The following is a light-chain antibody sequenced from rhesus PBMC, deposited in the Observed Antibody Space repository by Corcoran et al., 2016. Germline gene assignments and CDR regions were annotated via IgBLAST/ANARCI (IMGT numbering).Light chain of an antibody. CDR3: PQYNSAPPT. Sequence: DIQMTQSPSSLSASVGDRVTTTCRASQGSSSWLAWYQQKTGKAPKVLIYKASSLQSGVPSRFSGSGSGTDFTLTLSRLQPEDLATYYCPQYNSAPPTFGQGTKVEIK. V-gene: IGKV1-21*01. CDR2: KAS. CDR1: QGSSSW. J-gene: IGKJ1*01.